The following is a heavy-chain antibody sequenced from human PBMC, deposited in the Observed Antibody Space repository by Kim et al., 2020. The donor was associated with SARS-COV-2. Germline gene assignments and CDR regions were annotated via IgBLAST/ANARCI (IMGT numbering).Heavy chain of an antibody. V-gene: IGHV3-23*01. CDR3: AKDPPGSGSFNYYYYGMDV. D-gene: IGHD1-26*01. J-gene: IGHJ6*02. Sequence: GGSLRLSCAASGFTFSSYAMSWVRQAPGKGLEWVSAISGSGGSTYYADSVKGRFTISRDNSKNTLYLQMNSLRAEDTAVYYCAKDPPGSGSFNYYYYGMDVWGQGTMVTVAS. CDR2: ISGSGGST. CDR1: GFTFSSYA.